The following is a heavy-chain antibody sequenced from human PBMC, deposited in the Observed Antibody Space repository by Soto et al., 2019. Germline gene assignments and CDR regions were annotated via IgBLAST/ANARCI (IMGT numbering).Heavy chain of an antibody. CDR2: INAGNGNT. V-gene: IGHV1-3*01. J-gene: IGHJ3*02. D-gene: IGHD2-15*01. CDR1: GYTFTSYA. CDR3: ARDGGVYCSGGSCYFSAFDI. Sequence: QVQLVQSGAEVKKPGASVKVSCKASGYTFTSYAMHWVRQAPGQRLEWMGWINAGNGNTKYSQKFQGRVTITRDTSASTAYMELSSLRSEDTAVYYCARDGGVYCSGGSCYFSAFDIWGQGTMVTVSS.